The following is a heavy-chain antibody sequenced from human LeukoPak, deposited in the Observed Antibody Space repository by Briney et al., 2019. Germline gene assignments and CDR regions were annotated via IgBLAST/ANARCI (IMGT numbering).Heavy chain of an antibody. Sequence: SETLSLTCTVSGGSINGHYWTWIRQPPGKGLEWIGQIHYSGRADYNPSLKRRVTISVDTSKNQISLNLNSVTAADTAVYYCARFGVDYDMDVWGQGTTVAASS. V-gene: IGHV4-59*11. D-gene: IGHD3-16*01. CDR1: GGSINGHY. J-gene: IGHJ6*02. CDR2: IHYSGRA. CDR3: ARFGVDYDMDV.